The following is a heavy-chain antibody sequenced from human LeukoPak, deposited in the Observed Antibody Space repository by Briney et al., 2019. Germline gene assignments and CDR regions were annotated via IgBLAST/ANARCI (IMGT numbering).Heavy chain of an antibody. Sequence: KTSETLSLTCTVSGGSISSYYWSWIRQPPGKGLEWIGYIYCSGSTNYNPSLKSRVTISVDTSKNQFSLKLSSVTAADTAVYYCAREPRYSYGSSYGMDVWGQGTTVTVSS. CDR2: IYCSGST. J-gene: IGHJ6*02. CDR3: AREPRYSYGSSYGMDV. V-gene: IGHV4-59*01. D-gene: IGHD5-18*01. CDR1: GGSISSYY.